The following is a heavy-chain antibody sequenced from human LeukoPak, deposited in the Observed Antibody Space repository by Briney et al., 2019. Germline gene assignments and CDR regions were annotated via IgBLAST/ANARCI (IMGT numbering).Heavy chain of an antibody. Sequence: GGSLRLSCAASGFTFSSAWMNWVRQAPGKGLEWVGRIKSTTDGGTTDYAAPVKGRFTISRDDSKNAVHLQMNSLKTEDTAVYYCTTGHELSGYYWAPDYWGQGTLVTVSS. V-gene: IGHV3-15*01. D-gene: IGHD1-20*01. J-gene: IGHJ4*02. CDR3: TTGHELSGYYWAPDY. CDR1: GFTFSSAW. CDR2: IKSTTDGGTT.